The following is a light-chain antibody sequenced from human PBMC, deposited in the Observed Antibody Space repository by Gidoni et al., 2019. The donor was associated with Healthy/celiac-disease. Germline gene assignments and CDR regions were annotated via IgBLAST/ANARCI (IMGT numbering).Light chain of an antibody. V-gene: IGKV1-39*01. CDR1: QSISSY. J-gene: IGKJ1*01. Sequence: DLQMTQSPSSLSASVGDRVTIPCRASQSISSYLNWYQQKPGKAPKLLIYAASSWQSGVPSRFRGSGSGTDFTLTISSLQPEDFATYYCQQSYSTPKTFGQGTKVEIK. CDR3: QQSYSTPKT. CDR2: AAS.